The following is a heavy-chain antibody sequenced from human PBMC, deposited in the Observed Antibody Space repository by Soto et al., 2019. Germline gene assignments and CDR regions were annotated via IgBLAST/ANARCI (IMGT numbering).Heavy chain of an antibody. CDR2: IYYSGST. Sequence: PSETLSLTCTVSGGSISSSSYYWGWIRQPPGKGLEWIGSIYYSGSTYYNQSLKSRVTISVDTSKNQFSLKLSSVTAADTAVYYCARHQTDYYDSSGYYYNWFDPWGQGTLVTVSS. J-gene: IGHJ5*02. CDR3: ARHQTDYYDSSGYYYNWFDP. D-gene: IGHD3-22*01. V-gene: IGHV4-39*01. CDR1: GGSISSSSYY.